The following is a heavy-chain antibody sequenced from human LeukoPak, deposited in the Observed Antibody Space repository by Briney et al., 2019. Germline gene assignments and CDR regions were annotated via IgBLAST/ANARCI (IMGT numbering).Heavy chain of an antibody. CDR2: INPSGGST. CDR3: ARGLYCSGGSCYVGMDV. J-gene: IGHJ6*02. D-gene: IGHD2-15*01. CDR1: GYTFTSYY. Sequence: ASVKVSCKASGYTFTSYYMHWVRQAPGQGLEWMGIINPSGGSTSYAQKFQGRVTMTRDTSTSTVYMELSSLRSEDTAVYYCARGLYCSGGSCYVGMDVWGQETTVTVSS. V-gene: IGHV1-46*01.